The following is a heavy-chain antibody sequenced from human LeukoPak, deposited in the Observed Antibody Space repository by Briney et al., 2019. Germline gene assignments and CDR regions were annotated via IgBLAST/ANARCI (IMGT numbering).Heavy chain of an antibody. V-gene: IGHV3-30*18. CDR3: AKSFGY. CDR2: ISYDGSNK. CDR1: GFTFSSYG. J-gene: IGHJ4*02. Sequence: PGRSLRLSCAASGFTFSSYGMHWVRQAPGKGLEWVAVISYDGSNKYYADSVKGRFTISRDNSKNTLYLQMNSLRAEDTAVYYCAKSFGYWGQGTLVTVSS.